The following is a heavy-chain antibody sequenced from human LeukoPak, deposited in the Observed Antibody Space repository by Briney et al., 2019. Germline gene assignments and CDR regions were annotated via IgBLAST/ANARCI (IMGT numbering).Heavy chain of an antibody. CDR1: GFTFSTYA. Sequence: GGSLRLSCAASGFTFSTYAMSWVRQAPGKGLEWVSTISGSGANTYYADSVRGRFTISRDNSKNTLYLQMNSLRAEDTAVYYCARDWRYSSSWTGKLYYYYYYYMDVWGKGTTVTVSS. CDR3: ARDWRYSSSWTGKLYYYYYYYMDV. D-gene: IGHD6-13*01. J-gene: IGHJ6*03. CDR2: ISGSGANT. V-gene: IGHV3-23*01.